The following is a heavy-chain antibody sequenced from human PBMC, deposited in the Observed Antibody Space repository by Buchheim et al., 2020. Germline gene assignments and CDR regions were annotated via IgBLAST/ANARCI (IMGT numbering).Heavy chain of an antibody. CDR3: AQGWDTTGY. V-gene: IGHV3-30*03. Sequence: QVQLVESGGGVVQPGRSLRLSCAASGFTFSSYGMHWVRQAPGKGLEWVAVISYDGSNKYYADSVKGRFTISRDNSKNTLYLQMNSLRAEDTAVYYCAQGWDTTGYWGQGTL. CDR1: GFTFSSYG. CDR2: ISYDGSNK. D-gene: IGHD4-11*01. J-gene: IGHJ4*02.